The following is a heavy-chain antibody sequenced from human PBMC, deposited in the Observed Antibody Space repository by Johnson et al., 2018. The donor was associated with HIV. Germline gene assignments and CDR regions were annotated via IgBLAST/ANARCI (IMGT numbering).Heavy chain of an antibody. J-gene: IGHJ3*02. D-gene: IGHD2-2*01. CDR3: ARGWEYCSSTSCPTPDAFDI. Sequence: VQLVESGGVVVQPGGSLRLSCAASGFTFSSYAMHWVRQAPGKGLEWVAVISYDGSNKYYADSVKGRFTISRDNSKNTLYLQMNSLRAEDTAVYYCARGWEYCSSTSCPTPDAFDIWGQGTMVTVSS. CDR1: GFTFSSYA. V-gene: IGHV3-30-3*01. CDR2: ISYDGSNK.